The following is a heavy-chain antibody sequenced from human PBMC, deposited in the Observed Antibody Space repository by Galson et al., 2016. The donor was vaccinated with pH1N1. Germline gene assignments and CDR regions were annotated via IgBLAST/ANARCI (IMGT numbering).Heavy chain of an antibody. CDR1: GFTFNKYG. Sequence: SLRLSCAASGFTFNKYGMHWVCQAPGKGLEWVAVISYDGSNKYYADSVKGRFTISRDDSKNMLYLQMHSLRAEDTAVYYCAKVVRGSSWPSFDYWGQGTLVTVSS. V-gene: IGHV3-30*18. CDR2: ISYDGSNK. J-gene: IGHJ4*02. CDR3: AKVVRGSSWPSFDY. D-gene: IGHD6-13*01.